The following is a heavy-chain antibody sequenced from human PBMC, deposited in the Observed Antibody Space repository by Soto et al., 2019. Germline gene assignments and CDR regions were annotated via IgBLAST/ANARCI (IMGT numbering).Heavy chain of an antibody. V-gene: IGHV5-51*01. CDR2: IYPGDSDT. CDR3: ARERVPYYYDSSGISFDY. Sequence: LKISCKGSGYSFTSYWIGWVRQMPGKGLEWMGIIYPGDSDTRYSPSFQGQVTISADKSISTAYLQWSSLKASDTAMYYCARERVPYYYDSSGISFDYWGQGTLVTVSS. D-gene: IGHD3-22*01. J-gene: IGHJ4*02. CDR1: GYSFTSYW.